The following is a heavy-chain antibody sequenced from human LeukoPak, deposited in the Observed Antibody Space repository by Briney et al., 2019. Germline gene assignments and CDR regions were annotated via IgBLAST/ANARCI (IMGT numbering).Heavy chain of an antibody. CDR2: IYTSGST. J-gene: IGHJ5*02. Sequence: SETLSLTCTVSGNSFGDYYWSWIRQPAGKGLEWIGRIYTSGSTTYNPSLKSGVTMSVDTSKRQFSLNLMSVTAADTAVYYCTRDTGTTGEVKFDPWGQGTLVTVSS. D-gene: IGHD4-17*01. CDR1: GNSFGDYY. V-gene: IGHV4-4*07. CDR3: TRDTGTTGEVKFDP.